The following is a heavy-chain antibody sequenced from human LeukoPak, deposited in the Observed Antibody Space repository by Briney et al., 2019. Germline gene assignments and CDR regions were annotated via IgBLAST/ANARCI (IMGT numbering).Heavy chain of an antibody. Sequence: SETLSLTYTVSGGSISSYYWSWIRQPAGKGLEWIGRIYTSGSTNYNPSLKSRVTMSLDTSKNQFSLKLSSVTAADTAVYYCARGIEHYDFWSGYGNGGYYYYYMDVWGKGTTVTVSS. V-gene: IGHV4-4*07. D-gene: IGHD3-3*01. J-gene: IGHJ6*03. CDR1: GGSISSYY. CDR3: ARGIEHYDFWSGYGNGGYYYYYMDV. CDR2: IYTSGST.